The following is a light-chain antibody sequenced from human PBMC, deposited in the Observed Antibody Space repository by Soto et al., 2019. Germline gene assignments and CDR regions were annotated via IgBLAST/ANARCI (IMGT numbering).Light chain of an antibody. J-gene: IGLJ7*01. CDR1: SSNIGGNT. CDR3: AAWDDSLNGPV. CDR2: SIN. Sequence: QSVLTQPPSASGTPGQRVTISCSGSSSNIGGNTVNWYQQLPGTAPKLLIYSINQRPSGVPDRFSGSKSGTSASLAIGGLQSEDEADYYGAAWDDSLNGPVFGGGTQLTVL. V-gene: IGLV1-44*01.